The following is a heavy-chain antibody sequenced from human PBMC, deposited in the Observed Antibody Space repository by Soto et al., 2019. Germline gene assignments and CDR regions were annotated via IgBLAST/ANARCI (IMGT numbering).Heavy chain of an antibody. CDR1: GFTFSSYA. J-gene: IGHJ6*02. Sequence: QVQLVESGGGVVQPGRSLRLSCAASGFTFSSYAMHWVRQAPGKGLEWVAVISYDGSNKYYADSVKGRFTISRDNSKNTLYLQMNSLRAEDTAVYYCAREGYSSSWYGFGMDVWGQGTTVTVSS. CDR3: AREGYSSSWYGFGMDV. D-gene: IGHD6-13*01. V-gene: IGHV3-30-3*01. CDR2: ISYDGSNK.